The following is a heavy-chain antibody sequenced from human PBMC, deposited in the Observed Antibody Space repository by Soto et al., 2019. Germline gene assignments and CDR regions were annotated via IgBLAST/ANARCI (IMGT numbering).Heavy chain of an antibody. CDR1: GYTFTSYA. CDR2: INAGNGNT. Sequence: SVKVSCKASGYTFTSYAMHWVRQAPGQRLEWMGWINAGNGNTKYSQKFQGRVTITRDTSASTAYMELSSLRSEDTAVYYCARDRRYCSGGSCSYGMDVWGQGTTVTVSS. V-gene: IGHV1-3*01. CDR3: ARDRRYCSGGSCSYGMDV. D-gene: IGHD2-15*01. J-gene: IGHJ6*02.